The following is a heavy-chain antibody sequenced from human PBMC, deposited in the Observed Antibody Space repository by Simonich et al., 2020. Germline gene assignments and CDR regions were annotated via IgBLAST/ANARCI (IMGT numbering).Heavy chain of an antibody. CDR2: ISGSGGST. D-gene: IGHD6-19*01. J-gene: IGHJ3*02. V-gene: IGHV3-23*01. CDR3: AKDRDSSGWYTAFDI. CDR1: GFTFSRYA. Sequence: EGKLLESGGGLVQPGGSLRLSCAASGFTFSRYAMSWGRQAPGKGLEWGSAISGSGGSTYYADSVKGRFTISRDNSKNTLYLQMNSLRAEDTAVYYCAKDRDSSGWYTAFDIWGQGTMVTVSS.